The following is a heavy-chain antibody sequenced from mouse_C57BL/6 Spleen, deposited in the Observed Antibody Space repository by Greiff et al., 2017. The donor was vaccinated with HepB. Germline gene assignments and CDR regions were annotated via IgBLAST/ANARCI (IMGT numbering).Heavy chain of an antibody. Sequence: VQLQQSGAELVRPGSSVKLSCKASGYTFTSYWMHWVKQRPIQGLEWIGNINPSDSETHYNQKFKDKATLTVDKSSSTAYMQLSSLTSEDSAVSYCARRSYPCDYWGQGTTLTVSS. CDR2: INPSDSET. CDR3: ARRSYPCDY. J-gene: IGHJ2*01. CDR1: GYTFTSYW. V-gene: IGHV1-52*01. D-gene: IGHD2-12*01.